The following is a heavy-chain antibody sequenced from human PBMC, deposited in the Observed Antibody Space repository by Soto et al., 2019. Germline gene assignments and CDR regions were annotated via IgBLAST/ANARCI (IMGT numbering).Heavy chain of an antibody. CDR1: GYTFTGHY. Sequence: QVQLVQSGAEVKEAGASVIVSCKASGYTFTGHYIHWLRQAPGQGLEWLGWINPNGGGTNCAQKFQAWVSMTRDTSISTAYMALTRLRSDGPAVYFCATGLNYFTAPGYYYAVDVWGKATAVTVSS. CDR2: INPNGGGT. CDR3: ATGLNYFTAPGYYYAVDV. J-gene: IGHJ6*04. V-gene: IGHV1-2*04. D-gene: IGHD2-8*02.